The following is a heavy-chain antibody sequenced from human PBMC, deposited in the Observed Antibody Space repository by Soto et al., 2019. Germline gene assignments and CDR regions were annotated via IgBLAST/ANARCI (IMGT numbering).Heavy chain of an antibody. J-gene: IGHJ5*02. CDR3: AKDPLFYNSDWYPNWLGP. CDR2: ITATADTT. D-gene: IGHD6-19*01. CDR1: GFIFSRYA. Sequence: EAQLWESGGGLVQPGGSLRLSCAASGFIFSRYAMSWVRQAPGKGLEWVSGITATADTTFYAESVKGRFTISRDSSKHTLYLQMNTLTAEDTDVYYCAKDPLFYNSDWYPNWLGPWGQGTLVTVSS. V-gene: IGHV3-23*01.